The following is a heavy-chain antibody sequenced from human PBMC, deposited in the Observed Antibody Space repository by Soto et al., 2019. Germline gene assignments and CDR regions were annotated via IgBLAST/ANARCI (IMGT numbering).Heavy chain of an antibody. J-gene: IGHJ4*02. CDR1: GFTFSTYG. D-gene: IGHD6-13*01. CDR2: ISYDGNKK. CDR3: AKGVSVDSSSWYLHYLHN. V-gene: IGHV3-30*18. Sequence: QVQLVESGGGVVQPGRSLRLSCAASGFTFSTYGMHWVRQAPGRGPEWVATISYDGNKKCSADSVKGRFTISRDNSNNTLSLQMNSLRAEDTAVYHCAKGVSVDSSSWYLHYLHNWGQGALVTVSS.